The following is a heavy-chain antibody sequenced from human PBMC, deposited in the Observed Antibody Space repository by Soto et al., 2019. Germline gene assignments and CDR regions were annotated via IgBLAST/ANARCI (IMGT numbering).Heavy chain of an antibody. CDR1: GYSFSSYW. D-gene: IGHD3-9*01. J-gene: IGHJ4*02. Sequence: PGESLKISCKDFGYSFSSYWIAWVRQMPGEGLEWMGAIYPGDSDTRYSPSFQGQVTISVDTSISTAYLQWNSLKASDTAMYYCAGGPPSFYIWTSYYALYFDYSCQGPPVTVSS. CDR3: AGGPPSFYIWTSYYALYFDY. CDR2: IYPGDSDT. V-gene: IGHV5-51*01.